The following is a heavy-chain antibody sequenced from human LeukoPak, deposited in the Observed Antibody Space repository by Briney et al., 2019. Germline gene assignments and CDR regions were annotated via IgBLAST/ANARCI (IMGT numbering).Heavy chain of an antibody. Sequence: SETLSLTCTVSGGSISSSSYYWGWIRQPPGKGLEWIGSIYYSGSTYYNPSLKSRVTISVDTSKNQFSLKLSSVTAADTAVYYCARRSGVGVAERYYDYWGQGTLVTVSS. CDR1: GGSISSSSYY. J-gene: IGHJ4*02. D-gene: IGHD3-3*01. CDR3: ARRSGVGVAERYYDY. V-gene: IGHV4-39*07. CDR2: IYYSGST.